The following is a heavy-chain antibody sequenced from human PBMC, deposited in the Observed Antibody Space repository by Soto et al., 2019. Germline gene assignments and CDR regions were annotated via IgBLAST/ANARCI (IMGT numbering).Heavy chain of an antibody. CDR3: AADSRGPMAPHFDY. J-gene: IGHJ4*02. D-gene: IGHD3-10*01. CDR2: IKSKTDAGTT. V-gene: IGHV3-15*07. CDR1: GFTFSNAW. Sequence: PGGSLRLSCAASGFTFSNAWMNWVRQAPGKGLEWVGRIKSKTDAGTTYYAAPVNGRFTVSRDDSKNTLYLQMNSLKIEDTAVYYCAADSRGPMAPHFDYWGQGALVTVSS.